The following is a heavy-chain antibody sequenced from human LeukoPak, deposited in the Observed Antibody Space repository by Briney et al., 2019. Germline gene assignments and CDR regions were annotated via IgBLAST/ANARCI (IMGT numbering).Heavy chain of an antibody. CDR3: ARLSRGDHSENDY. CDR2: IYYSGST. V-gene: IGHV4-59*08. J-gene: IGHJ4*02. D-gene: IGHD4-17*01. Sequence: SETLSLTCTVSGGSISSYYWSWIRQPPGKGLEWIGYIYYSGSTNYNPSLKSRVTISVDTSKNQFSLKLSSVTAADTAVYYCARLSRGDHSENDYWGQGTLVTVSS. CDR1: GGSISSYY.